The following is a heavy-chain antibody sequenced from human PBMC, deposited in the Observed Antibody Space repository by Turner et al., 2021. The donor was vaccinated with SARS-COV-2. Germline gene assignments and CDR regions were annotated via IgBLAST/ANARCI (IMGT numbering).Heavy chain of an antibody. CDR3: TRGESSDKFQH. Sequence: EVRLVESGGGLIQPGRSLRLSCTASGFTFGDYAMSWFRQAPGKGLEWVGFTRSKAYGGTTECAASVKGRFTISRDDSKSIAYLQMNSLKIEDTAVYYCTRGESSDKFQHWGQGTLVTVSS. J-gene: IGHJ1*01. CDR2: TRSKAYGGTT. V-gene: IGHV3-49*03. CDR1: GFTFGDYA. D-gene: IGHD6-19*01.